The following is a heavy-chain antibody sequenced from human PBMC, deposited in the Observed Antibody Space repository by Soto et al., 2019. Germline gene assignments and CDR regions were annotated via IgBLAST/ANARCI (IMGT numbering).Heavy chain of an antibody. CDR1: GYTFTSNY. D-gene: IGHD2-15*01. V-gene: IGHV1-46*01. Sequence: GASVKVSCKASGYTFTSNYLHWVRQAPGQGLEWMGIINPSSGTRTYAQNLQGRVTMTRDTSTGTVYMELSSLRSADTAVYYCARDVGCRGGSCSSHYYYGLDVWG. J-gene: IGHJ6*02. CDR2: INPSSGTR. CDR3: ARDVGCRGGSCSSHYYYGLDV.